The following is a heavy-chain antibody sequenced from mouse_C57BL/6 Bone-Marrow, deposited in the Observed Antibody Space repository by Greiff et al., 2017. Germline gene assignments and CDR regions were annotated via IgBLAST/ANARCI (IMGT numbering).Heavy chain of an antibody. CDR1: GYAFSSSS. J-gene: IGHJ1*03. CDR2: LYPGDGDT. V-gene: IGHV1-82*01. CDR3: ARFNHYWYFDV. Sequence: QVQLQQSGPELVKPGASVKISCKASGYAFSSSSMNWVKQRPGTGLEWIGRLYPGDGDTHYNGKFKGKATLTADKSSSTAYMQLSSLTSEDSAVYFCARFNHYWYFDVWGTGTTVTVSS.